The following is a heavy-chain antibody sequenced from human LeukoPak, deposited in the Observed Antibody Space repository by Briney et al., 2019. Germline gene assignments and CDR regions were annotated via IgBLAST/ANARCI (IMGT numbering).Heavy chain of an antibody. CDR2: IKQDGTEK. CDR1: GFTFTTYW. V-gene: IGHV3-7*01. D-gene: IGHD3-10*01. Sequence: GGSLRLSCTASGFTFTTYWMSWVRHPPGKGLEWVANIKQDGTEKYYVDSVKGRFTISRDNAKNSLYLQMNSLRVEDTATYYCAKVAHYYYGSESYYFFEHWGQGTPVTASS. CDR3: AKVAHYYYGSESYYFFEH. J-gene: IGHJ4*02.